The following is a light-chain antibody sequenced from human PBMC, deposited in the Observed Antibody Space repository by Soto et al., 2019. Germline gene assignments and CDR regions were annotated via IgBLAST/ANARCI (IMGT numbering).Light chain of an antibody. CDR1: RSISSW. V-gene: IGKV1-5*01. CDR3: QQYNSYSWT. J-gene: IGKJ1*01. Sequence: DIQMTQSPSTLSASVGDRVTIGCRASRSISSWLAWYQQKPGKAPKLLIYDASSLESGVPSRFSGSGSGTEFTLTISSLQPDDFATYYCQQYNSYSWTFGQGTKV. CDR2: DAS.